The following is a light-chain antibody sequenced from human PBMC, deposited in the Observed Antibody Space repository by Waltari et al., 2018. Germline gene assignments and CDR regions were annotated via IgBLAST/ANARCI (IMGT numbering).Light chain of an antibody. J-gene: IGLJ3*02. CDR3: QNCDTDIRV. V-gene: IGLV4-69*01. CDR1: GGHSRYA. CDR2: LNSDGSH. Sequence: QLLLTQSPSASASLGASVKLTCTLSGGHSRYAIAWHQHQPEKGPRFLLKLNSDGSHSQRDGIPDRFSGSSSGTERYLTISRLQSEDEDDYYRQNCDTDIRVFGGGTELTVL.